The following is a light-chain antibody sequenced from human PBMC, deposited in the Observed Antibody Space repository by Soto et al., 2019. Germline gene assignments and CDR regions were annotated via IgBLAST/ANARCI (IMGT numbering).Light chain of an antibody. Sequence: IVLAQSLATLSVSPGERVTLSCRASQNLHSFLNWYQQRPGQAPRPLIYDGSKRAAGVPDRISGDGSGTDYTLTISSLEPEDFAVYYCQQRTRWPMTFGRGTRLAN. CDR3: QQRTRWPMT. CDR1: QNLHSF. V-gene: IGKV3-11*01. J-gene: IGKJ5*01. CDR2: DGS.